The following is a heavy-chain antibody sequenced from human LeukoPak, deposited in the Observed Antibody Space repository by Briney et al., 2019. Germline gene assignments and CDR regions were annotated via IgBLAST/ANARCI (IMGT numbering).Heavy chain of an antibody. J-gene: IGHJ3*02. D-gene: IGHD1-26*01. CDR1: AFTVSSDY. V-gene: IGHV3-53*03. CDR2: IYSGGST. CDR3: ARGQSYYEAFDI. Sequence: GGSLRLSCAASAFTVSSDYMRWVRQPPGKGLEGDSVIYSGGSTNYADSVKGRFTISRDNSKNTLHLQMNSLRVEGTAVYYCARGQSYYEAFDIWGQGTMVTVSS.